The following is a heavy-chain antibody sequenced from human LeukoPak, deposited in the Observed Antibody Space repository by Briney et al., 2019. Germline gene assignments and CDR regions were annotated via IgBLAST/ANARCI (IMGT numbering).Heavy chain of an antibody. Sequence: GGSLRLSCTASGFTFTDYAMTWFRQAPGKGLEWVGFIRSKIFGGTTEYAASVKGRFTISRDDSRTIAYLQMNSLKTDDTAVYFCSRVDCSSASCSTMGAYYFDSWGQGTLVTFSS. CDR3: SRVDCSSASCSTMGAYYFDS. V-gene: IGHV3-49*03. CDR1: GFTFTDYA. D-gene: IGHD2-2*01. J-gene: IGHJ4*02. CDR2: IRSKIFGGTT.